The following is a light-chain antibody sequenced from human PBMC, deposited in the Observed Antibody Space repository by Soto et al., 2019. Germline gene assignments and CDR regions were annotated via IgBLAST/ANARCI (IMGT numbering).Light chain of an antibody. CDR3: QHYGSSPWT. J-gene: IGKJ1*01. Sequence: EIVVTQSPGTLSLSPGERATLSCRASQSVSSSSLAWYQQKPGQAPRLLIYGASNRATGIPDRFSGSGSGTDFTLTISRLEPQDFAVYYCQHYGSSPWTFGQGTKVEIK. CDR2: GAS. V-gene: IGKV3-20*01. CDR1: QSVSSSS.